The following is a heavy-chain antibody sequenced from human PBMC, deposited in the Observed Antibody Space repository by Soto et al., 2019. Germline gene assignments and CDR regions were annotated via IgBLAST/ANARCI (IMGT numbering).Heavy chain of an antibody. CDR3: ARGVRFLELFSENYFDY. Sequence: PSETKSLTCTVSGDSISDDTYYWGWIRKPPGKGLEWIGNIYYSGSTNYNPSLKSRVSISVDTSKNQFSLRLSSVTAADTAVYYCARGVRFLELFSENYFDYWGRGTLVTVSS. CDR2: IYYSGST. J-gene: IGHJ4*02. CDR1: GDSISDDTYY. D-gene: IGHD3-3*01. V-gene: IGHV4-61*01.